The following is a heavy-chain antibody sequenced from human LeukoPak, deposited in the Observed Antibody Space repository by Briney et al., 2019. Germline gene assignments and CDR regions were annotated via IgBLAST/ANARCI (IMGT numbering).Heavy chain of an antibody. J-gene: IGHJ3*02. CDR2: ISSSSSYI. V-gene: IGHV3-21*01. Sequence: PGGSLRLSCAASGFTFSSCSMNWVRQAPGKGLEWVSSISSSSSYIYYADSVKGRFTISRDNAKNSLYLQMNSLRAEDTAVYYCAREGYGSGSYYETAFDIWGQGTMVTVSS. CDR3: AREGYGSGSYYETAFDI. CDR1: GFTFSSCS. D-gene: IGHD3-10*01.